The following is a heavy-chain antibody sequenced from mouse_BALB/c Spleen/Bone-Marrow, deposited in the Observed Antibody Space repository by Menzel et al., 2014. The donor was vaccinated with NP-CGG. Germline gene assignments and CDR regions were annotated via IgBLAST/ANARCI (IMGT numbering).Heavy chain of an antibody. D-gene: IGHD3-1*01. J-gene: IGHJ2*01. CDR1: GYTFTDYV. CDR2: IYPGSGST. Sequence: QVQLQQSGPELVKPGASVKMSYKASGYTFTDYVISWVKQRTGQGLEWIGEIYPGSGSTYYNEKFKGKATLTADKSSNTAYMQLSSLTSEDSAVYFCARSGAVYYFDYWGQGTTLTVSS. V-gene: IGHV1-77*01. CDR3: ARSGAVYYFDY.